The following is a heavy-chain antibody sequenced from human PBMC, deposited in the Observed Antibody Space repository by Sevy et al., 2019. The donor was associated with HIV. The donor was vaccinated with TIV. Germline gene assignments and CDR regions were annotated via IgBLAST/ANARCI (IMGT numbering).Heavy chain of an antibody. CDR1: GFTFISYA. D-gene: IGHD6-19*01. CDR2: ISGSGGST. V-gene: IGHV3-23*01. CDR3: AKSPYSSGWASFDY. J-gene: IGHJ4*02. Sequence: GGSLRLSCAASGFTFISYAMSWVRQAPGKGLEWVSAISGSGGSTYYADSVKGRFTISRDNSKNTLYLQMNSLRAEDTAVYYCAKSPYSSGWASFDYWGQGTLVTVSS.